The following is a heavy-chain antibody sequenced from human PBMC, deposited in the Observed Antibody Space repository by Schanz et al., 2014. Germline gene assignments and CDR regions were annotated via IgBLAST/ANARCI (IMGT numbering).Heavy chain of an antibody. CDR2: ISGSGDNT. J-gene: IGHJ6*02. Sequence: VHLVESGGGVVQPGRSLRLSCEASGFTFSSFSMNWVRQAPGKGLEWVSVISGSGDNTYYADSVKGRFTISRDNSKNTVYLQMNSLRAEDTAVYFCASLIGTTSAHFYGMDVWGQGTTVTVSS. D-gene: IGHD1-7*01. V-gene: IGHV3-23*04. CDR3: ASLIGTTSAHFYGMDV. CDR1: GFTFSSFS.